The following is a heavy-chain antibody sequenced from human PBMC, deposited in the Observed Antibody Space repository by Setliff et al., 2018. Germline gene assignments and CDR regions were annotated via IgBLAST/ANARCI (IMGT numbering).Heavy chain of an antibody. V-gene: IGHV4-34*01. CDR2: INKTGST. CDR3: ARGYCSSPSCFFAGWFDP. J-gene: IGHJ5*02. Sequence: SETLSLTCAVYGGSFSGYYWSWIRQPPGKGLEWIGEINKTGSTNYSPSLKSRVTISVETSKNQFSLKLTSVTAADTAVYYCARGYCSSPSCFFAGWFDPWGQGTLVTVSS. D-gene: IGHD2-2*01. CDR1: GGSFSGYY.